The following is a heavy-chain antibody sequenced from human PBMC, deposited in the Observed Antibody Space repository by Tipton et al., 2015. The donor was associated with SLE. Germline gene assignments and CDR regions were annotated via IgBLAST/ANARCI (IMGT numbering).Heavy chain of an antibody. Sequence: TLSLTCAVYGGSLSGHYWSWIRQPPGKGLEWIGEINHSGSTNYNPSLKSRVTISVDTSKNQFSLKLSSVTAADTAVYYCARGGIAAAGLYGMDVWGQGTTVTVSS. CDR1: GGSLSGHY. J-gene: IGHJ6*02. D-gene: IGHD6-13*01. V-gene: IGHV4-34*01. CDR2: INHSGST. CDR3: ARGGIAAAGLYGMDV.